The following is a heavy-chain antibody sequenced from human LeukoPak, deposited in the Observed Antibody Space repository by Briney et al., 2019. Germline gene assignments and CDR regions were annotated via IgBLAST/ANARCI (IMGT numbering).Heavy chain of an antibody. D-gene: IGHD4-17*01. J-gene: IGHJ5*02. Sequence: PSETLSLTCTVSGDSISSGNYFWNWVRQPAGKGLEWCGRVYTSGSADYSPSLKSRVTISVDPSKNQFYLNLISVTATDTAVYYCTGDTGTTGEVKFDPWGQGTLVTVSS. CDR2: VYTSGSA. CDR1: GDSISSGNYF. CDR3: TGDTGTTGEVKFDP. V-gene: IGHV4-61*02.